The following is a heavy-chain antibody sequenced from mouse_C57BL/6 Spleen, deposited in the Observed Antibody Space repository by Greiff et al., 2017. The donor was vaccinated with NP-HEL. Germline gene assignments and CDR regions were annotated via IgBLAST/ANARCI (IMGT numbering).Heavy chain of an antibody. D-gene: IGHD2-3*01. CDR1: GYTFTSYW. CDR2: IDPSDSDT. V-gene: IGHV1-52*01. Sequence: QVQLQQPGAELVRPGSSVKLSCKASGYTFTSYWMHWVKQRPIQGLEWIGNIDPSDSDTHYNQKFKDKATLTVDKSSSTAYMQLSSLTSEDSAVYYGARLRDDGYPESYWGQGTTLTVSS. CDR3: ARLRDDGYPESY. J-gene: IGHJ2*01.